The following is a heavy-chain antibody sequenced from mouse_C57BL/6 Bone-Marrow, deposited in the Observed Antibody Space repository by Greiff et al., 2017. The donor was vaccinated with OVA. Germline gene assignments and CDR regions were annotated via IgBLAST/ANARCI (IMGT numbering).Heavy chain of an antibody. V-gene: IGHV1-64*01. D-gene: IGHD4-1*01. CDR2: IHPNSGST. CDR3: ARRGLTGTFYWYFDV. CDR1: GYTFTSYW. Sequence: QVQLKQPGAELVKPGASVKLSCKASGYTFTSYWMHWVKQRPGQGLEWIGMIHPNSGSTNYNEKFKSKATLTVDKSSSTAYMQLSSLTSEDSAVYYGARRGLTGTFYWYFDVGHRDHGHRLL. J-gene: IGHJ1*03.